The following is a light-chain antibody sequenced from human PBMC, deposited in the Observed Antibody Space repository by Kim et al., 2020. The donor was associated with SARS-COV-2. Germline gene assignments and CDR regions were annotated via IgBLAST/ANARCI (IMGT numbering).Light chain of an antibody. CDR2: GNN. J-gene: IGLJ3*02. CDR3: QSFDSRLTGWA. Sequence: QSVLTQPPSVSGAQGQRVTISCTGSSSNIEAGYNVHWYQQLPGTAPKLLIYGNNNRPSGVPDRFSGSNSGTSASLTITGLLAEDEADYYCQSFDSRLTGWAFGGGTNVTVL. V-gene: IGLV1-40*01. CDR1: SSNIEAGYN.